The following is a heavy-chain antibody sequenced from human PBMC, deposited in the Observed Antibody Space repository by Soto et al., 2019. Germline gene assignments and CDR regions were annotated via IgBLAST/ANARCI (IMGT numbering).Heavy chain of an antibody. J-gene: IGHJ5*02. V-gene: IGHV4-59*01. CDR3: ARFGTSPNGNWFDP. D-gene: IGHD3-10*01. CDR2: VYHSWST. CDR1: GGSISSDY. Sequence: SETLSLTCTVYGGSISSDYWNWIRQPPGKGLEWIGYVYHSWSTKYNPSLKSRVTISVDTSKNQLSLKLSSVTAADTAVYYCARFGTSPNGNWFDPWGQGTLVTVSS.